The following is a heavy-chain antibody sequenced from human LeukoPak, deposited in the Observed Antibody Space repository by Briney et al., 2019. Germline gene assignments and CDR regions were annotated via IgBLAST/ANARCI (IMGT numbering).Heavy chain of an antibody. CDR1: GDSVSGHY. D-gene: IGHD5-12*01. J-gene: IGHJ3*01. Sequence: IPSETLSLTCTVSGDSVSGHYWSWIRQTPGKGLEWIGYVSYSGGTNYNPSLKRRVSISLDTSKNQFSLKLSFPAAADPAVYYCARAPMAITTSAFPDAFDFWGQGTMVTVSS. V-gene: IGHV4-59*02. CDR3: ARAPMAITTSAFPDAFDF. CDR2: VSYSGGT.